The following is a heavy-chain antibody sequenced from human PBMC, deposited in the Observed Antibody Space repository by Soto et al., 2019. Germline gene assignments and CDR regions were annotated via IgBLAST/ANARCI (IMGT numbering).Heavy chain of an antibody. CDR3: AKTGLYGSGSYDAFDI. CDR1: GFTFSSYG. D-gene: IGHD3-10*01. J-gene: IGHJ3*02. V-gene: IGHV3-30*18. CDR2: ISYDGSNK. Sequence: QVQLVESGGGVVQPGRSLRLSCGASGFTFSSYGMHWVRQAPGKGLEWVAVISYDGSNKYYADSVKGRFTISRDNSKNTLYLQMNSLRAEDTAVYYCAKTGLYGSGSYDAFDIWGQGTMVTVSS.